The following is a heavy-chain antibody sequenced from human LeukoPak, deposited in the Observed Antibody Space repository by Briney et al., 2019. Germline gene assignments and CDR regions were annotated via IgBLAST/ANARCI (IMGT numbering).Heavy chain of an antibody. CDR3: ARALSYGSGSPFDY. CDR1: GGSISSGGYS. V-gene: IGHV4-30-2*01. Sequence: SETLSLTCAVSGGSISSGGYSWSWIRQPPGKGLEWIGYIYHSGSTYCNPSLKSRVTISVDRSKNQFSLKLSSVTAADTAVYYCARALSYGSGSPFDYWGQGTLVTVSS. D-gene: IGHD3-10*01. J-gene: IGHJ4*02. CDR2: IYHSGST.